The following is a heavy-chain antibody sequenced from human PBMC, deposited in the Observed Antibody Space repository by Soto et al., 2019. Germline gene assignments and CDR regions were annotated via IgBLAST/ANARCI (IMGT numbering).Heavy chain of an antibody. Sequence: QVQLVQSGAEVKKPGASVRVSCKASGYTFTSYDVNWVRQATGQGLEWMGWMNPNSGNTGYAQKFQGRVTMTRNTSISTAYMELNSLRSEDTAMYFCAREDNASGDFAYWGQGTVVTVSS. CDR3: AREDNASGDFAY. CDR2: MNPNSGNT. J-gene: IGHJ4*02. V-gene: IGHV1-8*01. CDR1: GYTFTSYD. D-gene: IGHD3-10*01.